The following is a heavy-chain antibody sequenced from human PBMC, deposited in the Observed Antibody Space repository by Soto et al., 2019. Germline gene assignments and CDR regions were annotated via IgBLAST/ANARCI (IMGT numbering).Heavy chain of an antibody. CDR3: TRDQATVIIYDYYGMDV. Sequence: GGSLRLSCAASGSTFSSNAMHWVRQAPGKGLEWVAVMSSDGSNKYYADSVKGRFTISRDSSKNTLYLQMNSLRAEDTAVYYCTRDQATVIIYDYYGMDVWGQGTTVTISS. CDR2: MSSDGSNK. CDR1: GSTFSSNA. V-gene: IGHV3-30-3*01. D-gene: IGHD4-4*01. J-gene: IGHJ6*02.